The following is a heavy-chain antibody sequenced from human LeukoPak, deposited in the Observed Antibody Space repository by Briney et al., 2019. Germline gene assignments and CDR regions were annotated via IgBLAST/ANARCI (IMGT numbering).Heavy chain of an antibody. CDR2: INPSGGST. V-gene: IGHV1-46*01. J-gene: IGHJ3*02. CDR3: ANLEIHNGDPHETFDI. D-gene: IGHD4-17*01. CDR1: GYTFTSYY. Sequence: GPVKVSCKASGYTFTSYYMHWVRQAPGQGLEWMGIINPSGGSTSYAQKFQGRVTMTRDTSTSTVYMELSSLRSEDTAVYYCANLEIHNGDPHETFDIWGQGTMVTVSS.